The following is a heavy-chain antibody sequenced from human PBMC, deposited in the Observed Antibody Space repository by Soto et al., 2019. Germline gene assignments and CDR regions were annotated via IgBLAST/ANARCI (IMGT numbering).Heavy chain of an antibody. CDR3: AREGWSRATTAYYYGMDV. Sequence: QVQLVESGGGVVQPGRSLRLSCAASGFTFSSYAMHWVRQAPGKGLEWVAVISYDGSNKYYADSEKGRFTISRDNSKNTLYLQMNSLRAEDTAVYYCAREGWSRATTAYYYGMDVWGQGTTVTVSS. V-gene: IGHV3-30-3*01. CDR1: GFTFSSYA. D-gene: IGHD2-15*01. J-gene: IGHJ6*02. CDR2: ISYDGSNK.